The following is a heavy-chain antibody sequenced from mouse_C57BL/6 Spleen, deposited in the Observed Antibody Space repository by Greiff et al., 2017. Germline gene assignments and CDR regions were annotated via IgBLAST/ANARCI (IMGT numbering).Heavy chain of an antibody. V-gene: IGHV2-2*01. J-gene: IGHJ3*01. CDR3: ARKPPWFAY. CDR1: GFSLTSYG. CDR2: IWSGGST. Sequence: QVQLKESGPGLVQPSQSLSITCTVSGFSLTSYGVHWVRQSPGKGLEWLGVIWSGGSTDYNAAFISRLSISKDNSKSQVFFKMNSLQADDTAIYYCARKPPWFAYWGQGTLVTVSA.